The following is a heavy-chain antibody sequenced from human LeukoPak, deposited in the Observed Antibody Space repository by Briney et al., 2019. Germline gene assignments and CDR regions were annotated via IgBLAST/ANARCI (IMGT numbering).Heavy chain of an antibody. CDR2: SSSSDDGK. Sequence: PGGSLRLSCTASGLSLNNYAMSWVRQVPGKGLEWVSASSSSDDGKWYAESVRGRFTISRDNSKNTLYLQMNSLRAADTAVYYCARDKGTSYLSSFDYWGQGTLVTVSS. V-gene: IGHV3-23*01. D-gene: IGHD6-6*01. CDR3: ARDKGTSYLSSFDY. J-gene: IGHJ4*02. CDR1: GLSLNNYA.